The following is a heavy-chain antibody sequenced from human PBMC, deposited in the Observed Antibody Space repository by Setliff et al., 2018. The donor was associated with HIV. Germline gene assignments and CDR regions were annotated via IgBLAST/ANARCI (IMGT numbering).Heavy chain of an antibody. V-gene: IGHV3-49*04. J-gene: IGHJ4*02. CDR3: TPPPGTY. D-gene: IGHD1-1*01. CDR1: GFTFGEYA. CDR2: IKSKAYGETT. Sequence: SLRLSCTASGFTFGEYAMSWVRQAPGKGLEWVGIIKSKAYGETTEYAASVKGRFTLSRDDSKSIAYLQMNSLKPEDTGVYYCTPPPGTYWGQGTLVTVSS.